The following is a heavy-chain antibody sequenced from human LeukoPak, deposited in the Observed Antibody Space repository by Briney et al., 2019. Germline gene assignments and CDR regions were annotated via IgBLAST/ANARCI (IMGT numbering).Heavy chain of an antibody. D-gene: IGHD3-10*01. CDR3: ARVLLWFGELFGFDP. CDR1: GGSISSGTFY. CDR2: IYSSGST. J-gene: IGHJ5*02. Sequence: SETLSLTCTVSGGSISSGTFYWSWIRQPAGKGLEWTGRIYSSGSTNYNPSLKSRVTISVDTSKNQFSLKLSSVTAADTAVYYCARVLLWFGELFGFDPWGQGTLVTVSS. V-gene: IGHV4-61*02.